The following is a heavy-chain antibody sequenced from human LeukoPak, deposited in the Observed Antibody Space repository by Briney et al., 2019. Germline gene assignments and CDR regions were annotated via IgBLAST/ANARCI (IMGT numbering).Heavy chain of an antibody. CDR1: GFTFSSYW. V-gene: IGHV3-74*01. CDR2: INSDGSST. J-gene: IGHJ4*02. D-gene: IGHD3-22*01. CDR3: AKYLSSGFLYYFDY. Sequence: GGSLRLSCAASGFTFSSYWMHWVRQAPGKGLVWVSRINSDGSSTSYADSVKGRFTISRDNSKNTLYLQMNSLRAEDTAVYYCAKYLSSGFLYYFDYWGQGTLVTVSS.